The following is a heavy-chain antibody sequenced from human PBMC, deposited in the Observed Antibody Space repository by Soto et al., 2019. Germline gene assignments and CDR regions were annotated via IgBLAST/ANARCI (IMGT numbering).Heavy chain of an antibody. D-gene: IGHD1-26*01. J-gene: IGHJ6*02. V-gene: IGHV1-69*12. CDR3: ATYPRGRGYYYGMDV. CDR1: GGTFSSYA. CDR2: IIPIFGTA. Sequence: QVQLVQSGAAVKKPGSSVKVSCKASGGTFSSYAISWVRQAPGQGLEWLGGIIPIFGTANYAQKFQGRVTITADESTSTAYMELSSLRSEDTAVYYCATYPRGRGYYYGMDVWGQGTTVTVSS.